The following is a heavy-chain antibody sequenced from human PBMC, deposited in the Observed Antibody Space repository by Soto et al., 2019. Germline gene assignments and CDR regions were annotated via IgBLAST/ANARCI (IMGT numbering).Heavy chain of an antibody. Sequence: SETLSLTCTVSGGSISSYYWSWLRQPPGKGLEWIGYIYYSRSTNYNPSLKSRVTISVDTSKNQLSLKRSSVTAADTAVYYCARDELSGQDFGSGYYKDYYYGMDVRGQGTTVTVSS. CDR1: GGSISSYY. CDR2: IYYSRST. V-gene: IGHV4-59*01. J-gene: IGHJ6*02. D-gene: IGHD3-3*01. CDR3: ARDELSGQDFGSGYYKDYYYGMDV.